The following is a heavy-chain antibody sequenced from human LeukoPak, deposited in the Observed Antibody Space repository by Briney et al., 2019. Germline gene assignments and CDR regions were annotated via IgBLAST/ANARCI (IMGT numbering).Heavy chain of an antibody. D-gene: IGHD4-17*01. Sequence: GGSLRLSCAASGFTFSSYSMNWVRQAPGKGLEWVSSISSSSSYIYYADSVKGRFTISRDNAKNSLYLQMNSLRAEDTAVYYCARYGDYARSDAFDIWGQGTMVTVSS. CDR2: ISSSSSYI. J-gene: IGHJ3*02. V-gene: IGHV3-21*01. CDR1: GFTFSSYS. CDR3: ARYGDYARSDAFDI.